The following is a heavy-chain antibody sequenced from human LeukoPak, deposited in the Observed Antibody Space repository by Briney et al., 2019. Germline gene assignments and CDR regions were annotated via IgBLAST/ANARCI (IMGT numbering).Heavy chain of an antibody. CDR1: GFTFSSYS. CDR3: ERMGLVLLWSDDAFDI. Sequence: GGSLRLSCAASGFTFSSYSMNLVGQAPGKGLEWVSYISSSSNTIYYADSVKGRFTISRDNAKNSLYLQMNSLRGEDTAVYYCERMGLVLLWSDDAFDIWGQGTMVTVSS. J-gene: IGHJ3*02. D-gene: IGHD3-10*01. V-gene: IGHV3-48*01. CDR2: ISSSSNTI.